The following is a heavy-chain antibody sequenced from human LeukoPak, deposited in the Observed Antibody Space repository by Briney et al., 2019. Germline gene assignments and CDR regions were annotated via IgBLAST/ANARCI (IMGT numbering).Heavy chain of an antibody. V-gene: IGHV1-24*01. CDR1: GYTLTELS. D-gene: IGHD6-13*01. J-gene: IGHJ4*02. CDR3: ATTKASSSWYGPANFDY. Sequence: ASVKVSCKVSGYTLTELSMHWVRQAPGKGLEWMGGFDPEDGETIYAQKFQGRVTMTEDTSTDTAYMELSSLRSEDTAVYYCATTKASSSWYGPANFDYWGQGTLVTVSS. CDR2: FDPEDGET.